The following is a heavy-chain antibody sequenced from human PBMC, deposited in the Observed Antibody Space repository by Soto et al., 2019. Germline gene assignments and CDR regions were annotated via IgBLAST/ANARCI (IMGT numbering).Heavy chain of an antibody. J-gene: IGHJ4*02. D-gene: IGHD3-22*01. CDR1: GFTFSSYG. V-gene: IGHV3-33*01. CDR2: IWYDGSNK. CDR3: ARDFGSSGYY. Sequence: QVQLVESGGGVVQPGRSLRLSCAASGFTFSSYGMHWVRQAPGKGLEWVAVIWYDGSNKYYADSVKGRFTISRDNSKNTLYLQMNRLRAEDTAVYYCARDFGSSGYYWGQGTLVTVSS.